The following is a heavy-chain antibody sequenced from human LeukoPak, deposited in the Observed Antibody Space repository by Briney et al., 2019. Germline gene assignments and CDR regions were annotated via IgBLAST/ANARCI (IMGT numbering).Heavy chain of an antibody. CDR3: AKTYYYDSSGYSPHFDY. CDR1: GFTFSSYA. D-gene: IGHD3-22*01. CDR2: IYSGGST. Sequence: GGSLRLSCGASGFTFSSYAMSWVRQAPGKGLEWVSVIYSGGSTYYADSGKGRFTISRDNSKNTLYLQMNSLRAEDTAVYYCAKTYYYDSSGYSPHFDYWGQGTLVTVSS. J-gene: IGHJ4*02. V-gene: IGHV3-53*01.